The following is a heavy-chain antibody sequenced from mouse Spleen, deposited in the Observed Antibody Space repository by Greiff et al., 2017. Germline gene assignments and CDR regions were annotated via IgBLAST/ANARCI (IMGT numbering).Heavy chain of an antibody. CDR1: GFTFSSYA. V-gene: IGHV5-9-3*01. D-gene: IGHD1-1*01. CDR2: ISSGGSYT. J-gene: IGHJ4*01. Sequence: EVKVVESGGGLVKPGGSLKLSCAASGFTFSSYAMSWVRQTPEKRLEWVATISSGGSYTYYPDSVKGRFTISRDNAKNTLYLQMSSLRSEDTAMYYCARHGRYAMDYWGQGTSVTVSS. CDR3: ARHGRYAMDY.